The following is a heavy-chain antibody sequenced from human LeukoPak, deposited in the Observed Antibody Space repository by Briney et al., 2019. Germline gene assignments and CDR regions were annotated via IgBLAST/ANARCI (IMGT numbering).Heavy chain of an antibody. CDR1: GFTFSSYS. Sequence: PGGSLRLSCAASGFTFSSYSMNWVRQAPGKGLEWVSSISSSSSYIYYADSVKGRFTISRDNAKNSLYLQMNSLRAEDTAVYYCARDHSIRVSGSYSPRGAFDIWGQGTMVTVSS. J-gene: IGHJ3*02. D-gene: IGHD1-26*01. CDR2: ISSSSSYI. CDR3: ARDHSIRVSGSYSPRGAFDI. V-gene: IGHV3-21*01.